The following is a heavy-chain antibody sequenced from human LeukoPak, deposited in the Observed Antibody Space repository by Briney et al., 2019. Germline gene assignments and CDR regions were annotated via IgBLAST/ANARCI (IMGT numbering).Heavy chain of an antibody. Sequence: PGGSLRLSCAAAGFTFSSYAMSWVRQAPGKGLEWVSTISGSGGTTYYADSVKGRFTISRDNSKNTLYLQMSSLRAEDTAVYYCAKGLGDWLLYYFDYWGQGTLVTVSS. CDR3: AKGLGDWLLYYFDY. V-gene: IGHV3-23*01. J-gene: IGHJ4*02. CDR2: ISGSGGTT. CDR1: GFTFSSYA. D-gene: IGHD3/OR15-3a*01.